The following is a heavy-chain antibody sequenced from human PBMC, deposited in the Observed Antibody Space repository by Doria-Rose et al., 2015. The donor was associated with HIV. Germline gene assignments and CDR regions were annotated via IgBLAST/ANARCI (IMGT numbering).Heavy chain of an antibody. CDR3: ARIKSSRWYHKYYFDF. D-gene: IGHD6-13*01. Sequence: SGPVLVKPTETLTLTCTVSGVSISSPGMGVSWIRQPPGKALEWLADIVSDDERSYKTSLKSRLTISRGTSKSQVVLTMTDMDPVDTATYYCARIKSSRWYHKYYFDFWGQGTLVIVSA. V-gene: IGHV2-26*01. CDR1: GVSISSPGMG. CDR2: IVSDDER. J-gene: IGHJ4*02.